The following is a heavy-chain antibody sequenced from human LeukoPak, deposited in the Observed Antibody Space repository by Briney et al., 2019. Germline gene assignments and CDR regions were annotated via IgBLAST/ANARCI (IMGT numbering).Heavy chain of an antibody. J-gene: IGHJ4*02. Sequence: PSETLSLTCAVYGGSFSGYYWSWIRQPPGKGLEWIGEINHSGSTNYNPSLKSRVIISVDTSKNQFSLKLSSVTAADTAVYYCARETPPRITIFGVVNPYYFDYWGQGTLVTVSS. CDR2: INHSGST. CDR1: GGSFSGYY. D-gene: IGHD3-3*01. CDR3: ARETPPRITIFGVVNPYYFDY. V-gene: IGHV4-34*01.